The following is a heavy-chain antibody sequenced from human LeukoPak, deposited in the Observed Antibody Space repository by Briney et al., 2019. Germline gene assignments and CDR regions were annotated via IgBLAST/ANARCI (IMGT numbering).Heavy chain of an antibody. D-gene: IGHD7-27*01. CDR3: AGDHSPKWGSGERYFDL. CDR2: MWSDGSNI. V-gene: IGHV3-33*08. Sequence: PGRSLRLSCAASGFTFSTYGMHWVRQAPDEGLEWVALMWSDGSNIYDADSVKGRFIISRDNSKNTLYLQMNSLRAEDTALYYCAGDHSPKWGSGERYFDLWGQGTLVTVSS. CDR1: GFTFSTYG. J-gene: IGHJ4*02.